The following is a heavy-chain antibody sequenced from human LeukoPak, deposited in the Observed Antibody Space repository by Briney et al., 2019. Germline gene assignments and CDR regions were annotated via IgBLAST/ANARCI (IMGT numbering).Heavy chain of an antibody. J-gene: IGHJ4*02. V-gene: IGHV3-30*18. D-gene: IGHD6-19*01. Sequence: GGSLRLSCGASGFTFSLYGIHWVRQAPGKGLEWVALISYDGSNKYYADSVKGRFTISRDNSKNTLYLQMNSLGAEDTAVYFCAKDRGLVLPDYWGQGTPVTVSS. CDR3: AKDRGLVLPDY. CDR1: GFTFSLYG. CDR2: ISYDGSNK.